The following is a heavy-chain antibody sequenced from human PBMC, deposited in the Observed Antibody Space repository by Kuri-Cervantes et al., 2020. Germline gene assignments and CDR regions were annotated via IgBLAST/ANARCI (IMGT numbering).Heavy chain of an antibody. CDR2: ISWNSGSI. V-gene: IGHV3-9*01. Sequence: GGSLRLSCAASGFTFDDYAMHWVRQAPGKGLEWVSGISWNSGSIGYADSVKGRFTISRDNAKNSLYLQMNSLRAEDTALYYCARDSQQLVRAFDIWGQGTMVTVSS. D-gene: IGHD6-13*01. CDR3: ARDSQQLVRAFDI. J-gene: IGHJ3*02. CDR1: GFTFDDYA.